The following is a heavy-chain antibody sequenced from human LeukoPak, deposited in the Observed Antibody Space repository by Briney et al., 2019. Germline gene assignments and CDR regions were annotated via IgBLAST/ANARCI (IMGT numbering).Heavy chain of an antibody. V-gene: IGHV4-39*01. CDR1: GGSISSSTYY. Sequence: SETLSPTCTVSGGSISSSTYYWGWIRQPPGKGLEWIGSISYSGSSYYNPSLKSRVTISVDTSKNQFSLKVSSVTAADTAVYYCARLFYDFWSGHYYYYMDVWGKGTTVTVSS. D-gene: IGHD3-3*01. J-gene: IGHJ6*03. CDR2: ISYSGSS. CDR3: ARLFYDFWSGHYYYYMDV.